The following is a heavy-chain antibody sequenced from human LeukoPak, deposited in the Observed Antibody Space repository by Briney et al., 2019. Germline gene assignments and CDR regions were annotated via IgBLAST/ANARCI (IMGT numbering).Heavy chain of an antibody. CDR1: GYNLTNYY. CDR2: VNPSEGDT. CDR3: ARVRRGQLGPYYYMDV. V-gene: IGHV1-46*01. Sequence: WASVKVSCKASGYNLTNYYIHWVRQAPGQGLEWMGIVNPSEGDTRYAQKFQGRVTMTRDTSISTAYMELSRLRSDDTAVYYCARVRRGQLGPYYYMDVWGKGTTVTVSS. D-gene: IGHD1-1*01. J-gene: IGHJ6*03.